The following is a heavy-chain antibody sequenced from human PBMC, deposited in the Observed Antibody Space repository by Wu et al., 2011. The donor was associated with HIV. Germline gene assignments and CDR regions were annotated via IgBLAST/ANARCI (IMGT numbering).Heavy chain of an antibody. J-gene: IGHJ4*02. CDR3: ARGIPYYYDSSGYSSTPYYFDY. D-gene: IGHD3-22*01. CDR1: GGTFSSYG. CDR2: IIPIFGTA. Sequence: QVQLVQSGAEVKKPGPSVKVYCKASGGTFSSYGISWVRQAPGQGPEWMGGIIPIFGTANYAQKFQGRVTITTDESTSTAYMELSSLRSEDTAVYYCARGIPYYYDSSGYSSTPYYFDYWGQGTLVTVSS. V-gene: IGHV1-69*01.